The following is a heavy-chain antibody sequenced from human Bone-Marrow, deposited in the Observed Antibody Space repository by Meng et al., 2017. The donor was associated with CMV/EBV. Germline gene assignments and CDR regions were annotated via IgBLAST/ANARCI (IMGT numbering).Heavy chain of an antibody. J-gene: IGHJ4*02. V-gene: IGHV1-2*02. Sequence: ASVKVSCKASGGTFSSYAISWVRQAPGQGLEWMGWINPNSGGTNYAQKFQGRVTMTRDTSISTAYMELSSLRSEDTAVYYCVAEHVDTAMVLSFWGQGTLVTVSS. CDR1: GGTFSSYA. CDR2: INPNSGGT. D-gene: IGHD5-18*01. CDR3: VAEHVDTAMVLSF.